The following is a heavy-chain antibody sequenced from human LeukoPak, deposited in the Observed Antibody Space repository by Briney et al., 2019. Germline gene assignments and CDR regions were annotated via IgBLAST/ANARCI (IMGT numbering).Heavy chain of an antibody. CDR3: TRGGPVAGTHKYFQH. J-gene: IGHJ1*01. D-gene: IGHD6-19*01. CDR2: MNPNSGNT. V-gene: IGHV1-8*02. Sequence: ASVKVSCKASGGTFTSYDINWVRQATGQGLEWMGWMNPNSGNTGYAQKFQGRVTLTRNTSISTAYMELSSLRSEDTALYYCTRGGPVAGTHKYFQHWGQGTLVTVSS. CDR1: GGTFTSYD.